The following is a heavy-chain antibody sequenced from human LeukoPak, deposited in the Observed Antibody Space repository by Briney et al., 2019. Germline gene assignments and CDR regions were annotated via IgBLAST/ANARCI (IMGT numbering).Heavy chain of an antibody. CDR2: IYYSGST. V-gene: IGHV4-59*01. D-gene: IGHD2-2*01. Sequence: PSETLSLTCTVSGGSISSYYWSWIRQPPGRGREWIGYIYYSGSTNYNPSLKSRVTISVDTSKNQFSLKLSSVTAADTAVYYCARVVPANYYGMDVWGQGTTVTVSS. CDR1: GGSISSYY. J-gene: IGHJ6*02. CDR3: ARVVPANYYGMDV.